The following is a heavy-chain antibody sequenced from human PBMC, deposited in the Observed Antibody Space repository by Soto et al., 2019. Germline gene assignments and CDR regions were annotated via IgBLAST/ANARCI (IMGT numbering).Heavy chain of an antibody. J-gene: IGHJ5*02. CDR2: IYYSGST. Sequence: SETLSLTCTVSGGSISSGGYYWSWIRQHPGKGLEWIGYIYYSGSTYYNPSLKSRVTISVDTSKNQFSLKLSSVTAADTAVYYCARVRYPGRWFDPWGQGTLVTV. CDR1: GGSISSGGYY. D-gene: IGHD3-9*01. V-gene: IGHV4-31*03. CDR3: ARVRYPGRWFDP.